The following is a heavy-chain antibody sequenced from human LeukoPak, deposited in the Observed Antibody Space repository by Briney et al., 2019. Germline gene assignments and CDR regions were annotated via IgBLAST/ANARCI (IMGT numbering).Heavy chain of an antibody. CDR1: GFTFSSYW. Sequence: GGSLRLSCAASGFTFSSYWMSWVRQAPGKGLEWVANIKQDGSEKYYVDSVKGRFTISRDNAKNSLYLQMNSLRAEDTAVYYCARDSVVVTAIQPDYWGQGTLVTVSS. CDR3: ARDSVVVTAIQPDY. D-gene: IGHD2-21*02. CDR2: IKQDGSEK. V-gene: IGHV3-7*01. J-gene: IGHJ4*02.